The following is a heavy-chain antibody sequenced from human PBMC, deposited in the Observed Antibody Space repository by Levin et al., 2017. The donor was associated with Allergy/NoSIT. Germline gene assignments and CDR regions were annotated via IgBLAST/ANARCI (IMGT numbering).Heavy chain of an antibody. V-gene: IGHV3-21*01. J-gene: IGHJ4*02. CDR1: GFTFSSYS. CDR3: ARDYDDYIWGSYRYNSLDY. D-gene: IGHD3-16*02. Sequence: PGGSLRLSCAASGFTFSSYSMNWVRQAPGKGLEWVSSISSSSSYIYYADSVKGRFTISRDNAKNSLYLQMNSLRAEDTAVYYCARDYDDYIWGSYRYNSLDYWGQGTLVTVSS. CDR2: ISSSSSYI.